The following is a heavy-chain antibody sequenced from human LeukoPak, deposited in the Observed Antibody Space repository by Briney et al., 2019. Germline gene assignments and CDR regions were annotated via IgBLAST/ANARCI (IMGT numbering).Heavy chain of an antibody. D-gene: IGHD1-26*01. CDR3: ARVSVVGASRWDY. CDR2: INPNSGGT. Sequence: ASVKVSCKASGYTFTGYYMHWVRQAPGQGLEWMGWINPNSGGTNYAQKFQGRVTMTRDTPISTAYMELSRLRSDDTAVYYCARVSVVGASRWDYWGQGTLVTVSS. V-gene: IGHV1-2*02. CDR1: GYTFTGYY. J-gene: IGHJ4*02.